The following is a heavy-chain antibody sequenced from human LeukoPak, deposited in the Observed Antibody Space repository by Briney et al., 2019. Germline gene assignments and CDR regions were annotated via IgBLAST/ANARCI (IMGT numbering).Heavy chain of an antibody. Sequence: PGGSLRLSCAASGFTFSSYSMNWVRQAPGKGLEWVSYMSGSSSTISYADSVKGRFTISRDNAKNSLYLQMNSLRVEDTAVYYCARDGAADVFDMWGQGTMVTVSS. CDR1: GFTFSSYS. CDR2: MSGSSSTI. V-gene: IGHV3-48*04. J-gene: IGHJ3*02. D-gene: IGHD2-15*01. CDR3: ARDGAADVFDM.